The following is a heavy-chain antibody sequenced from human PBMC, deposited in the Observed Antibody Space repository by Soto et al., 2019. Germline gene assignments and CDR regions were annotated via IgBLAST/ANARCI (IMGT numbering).Heavy chain of an antibody. CDR1: GFTFSSYG. CDR2: ISYDGSNK. J-gene: IGHJ4*02. Sequence: PGGSLRLSCVASGFTFSSYGIHWVRQAPGKGLEWVALISYDGSNKYYADSVKGRFAISRDNSKNTLSLQMNSLRAEDTAVYYCAKDLGGIYHRSYYFDHWGQGTLVTVSS. D-gene: IGHD1-26*01. V-gene: IGHV3-30*18. CDR3: AKDLGGIYHRSYYFDH.